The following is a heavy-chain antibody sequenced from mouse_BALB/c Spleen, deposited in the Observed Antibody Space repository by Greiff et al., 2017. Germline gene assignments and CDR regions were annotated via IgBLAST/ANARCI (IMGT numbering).Heavy chain of an antibody. D-gene: IGHD1-1*01. CDR1: GFTFSSYG. V-gene: IGHV5-6-3*01. J-gene: IGHJ2*01. CDR3: ARETTVGVFDY. Sequence: EVKLQESGGGLVQPGGSLKLSCAASGFTFSSYGMSWVRQTPDKRLELVATINSNGGSTYYPDSVKGRFTISRDNAKNTLYLQMSSLKSEDTAMYYCARETTVGVFDYWGQGTTLTVSS. CDR2: INSNGGST.